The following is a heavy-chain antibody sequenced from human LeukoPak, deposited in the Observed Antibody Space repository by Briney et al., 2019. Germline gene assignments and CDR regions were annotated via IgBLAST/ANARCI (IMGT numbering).Heavy chain of an antibody. CDR2: ISYDGSNK. CDR3: AKFNAPLDY. CDR1: GFSFRSFW. Sequence: SGGSLRLSCAASGFSFRSFWMSWVRQAPGKGLEWVAVISYDGSNKYYADSVKGRFTISRDNSKNTLYLQMNSLRAEDTAVYYCAKFNAPLDYWGQGTLVTVSS. J-gene: IGHJ4*02. V-gene: IGHV3-30*18.